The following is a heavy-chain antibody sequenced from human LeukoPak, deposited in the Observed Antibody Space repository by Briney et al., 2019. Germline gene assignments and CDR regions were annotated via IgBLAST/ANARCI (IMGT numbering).Heavy chain of an antibody. CDR3: ARDDTSGGYYEFGY. CDR1: GFTVSSNY. J-gene: IGHJ4*02. Sequence: GGSLRLFCAASGFTVSSNYMSWVRQAPGKGLECVSVIANDGRTYYANSAKGRFTISRDISKNMVYLQMNSLRADDTAVYYCARDDTSGGYYEFGYWGQGTLVTVSS. CDR2: IANDGRT. V-gene: IGHV3-53*01. D-gene: IGHD6-19*01.